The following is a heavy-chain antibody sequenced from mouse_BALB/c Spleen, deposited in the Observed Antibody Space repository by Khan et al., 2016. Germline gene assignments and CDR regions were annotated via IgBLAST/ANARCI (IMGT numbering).Heavy chain of an antibody. Sequence: EVELVESGGGLVQPGGSLKLSCAASGFTFSSYGMSWVRQTPDKRLELVATINCTGGSSYYPDSVSVRFTISRDNAKNTLYLRMSSLKSEDTAMYYCARDDYYAMDYWGQGTSVTVSS. CDR2: INCTGGSS. CDR3: ARDDYYAMDY. CDR1: GFTFSSYG. J-gene: IGHJ4*01. V-gene: IGHV5-6-3*01.